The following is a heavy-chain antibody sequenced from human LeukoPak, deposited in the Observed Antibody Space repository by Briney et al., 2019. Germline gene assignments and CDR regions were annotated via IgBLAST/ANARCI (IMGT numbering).Heavy chain of an antibody. Sequence: SETLSLTCTVSGGSINSNSYYWGWIRQPPGKGLEWIGSFYYSGSTNYNPSLKSRVTISVDTSKNQFSLKLSSVTAADTAVYYCAASSYDILTSDYWGQGTLVTVSS. J-gene: IGHJ4*02. V-gene: IGHV4-39*07. CDR2: FYYSGST. D-gene: IGHD3-9*01. CDR1: GGSINSNSYY. CDR3: AASSYDILTSDY.